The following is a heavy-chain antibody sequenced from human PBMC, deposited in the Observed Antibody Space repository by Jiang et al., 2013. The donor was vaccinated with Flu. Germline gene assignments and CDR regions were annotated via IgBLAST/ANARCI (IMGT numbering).Heavy chain of an antibody. D-gene: IGHD5-12*01. Sequence: RIDPRRSHSQYNSAFQGRVTFSTDMSVNTAYLHWASLKASDTAVYYCARQTENGFDYSDFWGQGTLVTVSS. CDR3: ARQTENGFDYSDF. CDR2: IDPRRSHS. J-gene: IGHJ4*02. V-gene: IGHV5-10-1*01.